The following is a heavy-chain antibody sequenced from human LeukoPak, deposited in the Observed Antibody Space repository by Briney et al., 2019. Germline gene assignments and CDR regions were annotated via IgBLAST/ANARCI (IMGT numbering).Heavy chain of an antibody. CDR2: INHSGST. CDR3: ARGSPITIFGVVIIGWFDP. CDR1: GGSFSGYY. D-gene: IGHD3-3*01. V-gene: IGHV4-34*01. Sequence: SETLSLTCAVYGGSFSGYYWSWIRQPPGKGLEWIGEINHSGSTNYNPSLKSRVTISVDTSKNQFSLKLSSVTAADTAVYYCARGSPITIFGVVIIGWFDPWGQGTLVTVSS. J-gene: IGHJ5*02.